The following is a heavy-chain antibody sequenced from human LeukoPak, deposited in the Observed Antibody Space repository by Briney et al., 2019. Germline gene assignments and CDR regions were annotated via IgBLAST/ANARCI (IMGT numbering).Heavy chain of an antibody. D-gene: IGHD2-15*01. CDR1: GFTFSSYS. CDR2: ISSSSSTI. J-gene: IGHJ4*02. V-gene: IGHV3-48*01. Sequence: GGSLRLSCAASGFTFSSYSMNWVRQAPGKGLEWVSYISSSSSTIYYADSVKGRFTISRDNSKDTLYLQMNSLRAEDRAVYYCAKDKQAYCSGGSCLYRFDYWGQGTLVTVSS. CDR3: AKDKQAYCSGGSCLYRFDY.